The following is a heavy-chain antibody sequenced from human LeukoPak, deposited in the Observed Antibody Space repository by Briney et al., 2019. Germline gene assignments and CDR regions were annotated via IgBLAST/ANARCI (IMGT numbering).Heavy chain of an antibody. CDR3: AKGLKTGVGPYMGYHYYMDV. D-gene: IGHD3-16*01. CDR2: ISYDGSNK. CDR1: GFTFSSYA. J-gene: IGHJ6*03. Sequence: GGSLRLSCAASGFTFSSYAMHWVRQAPGKGLEWVAVISYDGSNKYYADSVKGRFTISSDNSYNTVSLQMNGLRDEDTGVYYCAKGLKTGVGPYMGYHYYMDVWGKGATVTVSS. V-gene: IGHV3-30-3*01.